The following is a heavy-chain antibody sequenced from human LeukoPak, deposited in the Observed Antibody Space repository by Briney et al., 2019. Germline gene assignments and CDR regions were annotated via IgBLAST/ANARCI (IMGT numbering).Heavy chain of an antibody. Sequence: GGSLRLSCAASGFTFSSYWMHWVRQDPGKGLVWVSRINSDGSSTSYADSVKGRFTISGDNAKNTVYLQMNSLRVEDTAVYYCTRGGYCSGDNCYPQAYYWGQGTLVTVSS. CDR3: TRGGYCSGDNCYPQAYY. CDR2: INSDGSST. V-gene: IGHV3-74*01. D-gene: IGHD2-15*01. CDR1: GFTFSSYW. J-gene: IGHJ4*02.